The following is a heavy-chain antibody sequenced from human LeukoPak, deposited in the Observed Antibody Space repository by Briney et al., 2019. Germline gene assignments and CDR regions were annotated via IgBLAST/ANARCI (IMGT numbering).Heavy chain of an antibody. CDR1: GFTFSDYY. CDR3: TTDGVGHTTTDY. D-gene: IGHD1-26*01. CDR2: ISSSGSTI. Sequence: SGGSLRLSCAASGFTFSDYYMSWIRQAPGKGLEWVSYISSSGSTIYYADSVKGRFTISRDNAKNSLYLQMNSLRAEDTAVYYCTTDGVGHTTTDYWGQGTLVTVSS. V-gene: IGHV3-11*01. J-gene: IGHJ4*02.